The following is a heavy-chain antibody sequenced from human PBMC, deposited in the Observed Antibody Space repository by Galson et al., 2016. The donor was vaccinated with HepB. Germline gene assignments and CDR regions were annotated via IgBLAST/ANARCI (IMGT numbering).Heavy chain of an antibody. CDR3: AKFYGSGSYYNFFDY. Sequence: SLRLSCAASGLTFSNYAMTWVRQAPGKGLEWVSGISGTGGSTYYADSVKGRFTISRGNSKNTLYLQMNSLRAEDTAVYYCAKFYGSGSYYNFFDYWGQGTRVLVSS. D-gene: IGHD3-10*01. V-gene: IGHV3-23*01. J-gene: IGHJ4*02. CDR2: ISGTGGST. CDR1: GLTFSNYA.